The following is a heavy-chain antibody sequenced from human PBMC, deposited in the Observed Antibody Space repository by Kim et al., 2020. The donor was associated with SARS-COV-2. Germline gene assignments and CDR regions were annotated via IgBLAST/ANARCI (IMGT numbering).Heavy chain of an antibody. Sequence: GSLRLSCAASGFTFSSYGMHWVRQAPGKGLEWVAVISYDGSNKYYADSVKGRFTISRDNSKNTLYLQMNSLRAEDTAVYYCAKFYGGNAYDAFDIWGQGTMVTVSS. CDR1: GFTFSSYG. J-gene: IGHJ3*02. D-gene: IGHD4-17*01. CDR2: ISYDGSNK. V-gene: IGHV3-30*18. CDR3: AKFYGGNAYDAFDI.